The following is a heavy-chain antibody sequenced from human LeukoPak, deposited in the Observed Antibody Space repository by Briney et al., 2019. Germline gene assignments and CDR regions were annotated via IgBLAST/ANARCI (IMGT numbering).Heavy chain of an antibody. CDR1: GGTFSSYA. Sequence: SVKVSCKASGGTFSSYAISWVRQAPGQGLEWMGRIIPIFGTTNYAQKFQGRVTITTDESTSTAYMELSSLRSEDTAVYYCARGVYSSSAVDYWGQGTLVTVSS. CDR3: ARGVYSSSAVDY. D-gene: IGHD6-6*01. J-gene: IGHJ4*02. V-gene: IGHV1-69*05. CDR2: IIPIFGTT.